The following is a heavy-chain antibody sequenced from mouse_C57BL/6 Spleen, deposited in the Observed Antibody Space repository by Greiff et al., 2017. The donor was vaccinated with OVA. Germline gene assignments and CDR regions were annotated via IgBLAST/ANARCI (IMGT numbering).Heavy chain of an antibody. CDR2: IDPSDSYT. Sequence: QVQLQQPGAELVMPGASVKLSCKASGYTFTSYWMHWVKQRPGQGLEWIGEIDPSDSYTNYNQKFKGKSTLTVDKSSSTAYMQLSSLTSEDSAVYYCARGHPYDDGYWGQGTTLTVSS. D-gene: IGHD2-12*01. J-gene: IGHJ2*01. CDR1: GYTFTSYW. V-gene: IGHV1-69*01. CDR3: ARGHPYDDGY.